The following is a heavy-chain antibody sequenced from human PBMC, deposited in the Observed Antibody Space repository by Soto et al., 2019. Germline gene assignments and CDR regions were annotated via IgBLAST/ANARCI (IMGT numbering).Heavy chain of an antibody. CDR2: INHSGST. V-gene: IGHV4-34*01. CDR3: ARNFVTMVRGVIIKDYYGMDV. J-gene: IGHJ6*02. Sequence: PVTLSHTCAVYGGSFSGYYWSWIRETPGKGLEWIGEINHSGSTNYNPSLKSRVTISVDTSKNQFSLKLSSVTAADTAVYYCARNFVTMVRGVIIKDYYGMDVWGQGTTVT. D-gene: IGHD3-10*01. CDR1: GGSFSGYY.